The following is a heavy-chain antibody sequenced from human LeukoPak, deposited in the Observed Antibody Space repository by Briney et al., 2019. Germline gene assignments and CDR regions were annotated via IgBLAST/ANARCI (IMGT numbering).Heavy chain of an antibody. D-gene: IGHD2-2*02. Sequence: SETLSLTCAVYGGSFSGYYWSWIRQPPGKGLEWIGEINHSGSTYYNPSLKSRVTISVDRSKNQFSLKLSSVTAADTAVYYCARDNRQGFPYTFDYWGQGTLVTVSS. J-gene: IGHJ4*02. CDR2: INHSGST. CDR3: ARDNRQGFPYTFDY. V-gene: IGHV4-34*01. CDR1: GGSFSGYY.